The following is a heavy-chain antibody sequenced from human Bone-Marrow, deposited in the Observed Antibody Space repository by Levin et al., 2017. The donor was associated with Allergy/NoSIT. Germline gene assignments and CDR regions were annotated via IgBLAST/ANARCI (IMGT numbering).Heavy chain of an antibody. CDR1: GFTFSSYS. J-gene: IGHJ6*04. V-gene: IGHV3-21*01. D-gene: IGHD4-17*01. CDR2: ISSSSSYI. CDR3: AREMTTVTTTMDV. Sequence: GGSLRLSCAASGFTFSSYSMNWVRQAPGKGLEWVSSISSSSSYIYYADSVKGRFTISRDNAKNSLYLQMNSLRAEDTAVYYCAREMTTVTTTMDVWGKGTTVTVSS.